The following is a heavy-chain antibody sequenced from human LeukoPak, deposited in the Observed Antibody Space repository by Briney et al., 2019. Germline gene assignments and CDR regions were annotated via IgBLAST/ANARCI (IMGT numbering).Heavy chain of an antibody. CDR1: GYTFTSYG. D-gene: IGHD2-2*01. CDR3: ARGYCSSTSCYQPELDY. CDR2: LSAYNVNT. J-gene: IGHJ4*02. V-gene: IGHV1-18*01. Sequence: ASVNVSCKASGYTFTSYGISWVRQAPGQGLEWMGWLSAYNVNTNYAQKLQGRVTMTTDTSTSTVYMELRSLRSDDTAVYYCARGYCSSTSCYQPELDYWGQGTLVTVSS.